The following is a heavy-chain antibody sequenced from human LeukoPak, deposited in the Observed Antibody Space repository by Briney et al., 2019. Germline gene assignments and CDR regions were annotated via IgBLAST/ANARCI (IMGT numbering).Heavy chain of an antibody. J-gene: IGHJ4*02. CDR2: INHSGGT. V-gene: IGHV4-34*01. D-gene: IGHD3-3*01. CDR3: ARGPTYYDFWSGYYHSYFDY. CDR1: GVSFSGYY. Sequence: SETLSLTCAVYGVSFSGYYWSWIRQPPGKGLEWIGEINHSGGTNYNPSLKSRVTISVDTSKNQFSLKLSSVTAADTAVYYCARGPTYYDFWSGYYHSYFDYWGQGTLVTVSS.